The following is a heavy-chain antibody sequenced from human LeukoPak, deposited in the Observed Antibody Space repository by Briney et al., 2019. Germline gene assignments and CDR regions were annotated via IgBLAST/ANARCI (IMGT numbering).Heavy chain of an antibody. CDR1: GFTFSSYW. CDR2: IKQDGSEK. V-gene: IGHV3-7*01. D-gene: IGHD3-22*01. J-gene: IGHJ6*02. Sequence: GGSLRLSCAASGFTFSSYWMSWVRQAPGKGLEWVANIKQDGSEKYYVDSVKGRFTISRDNAKNSLYLQVNSLRAEDTAVYYCARGLGDYYDSSGYYYYYGMDVWGQGTTVTVSS. CDR3: ARGLGDYYDSSGYYYYYGMDV.